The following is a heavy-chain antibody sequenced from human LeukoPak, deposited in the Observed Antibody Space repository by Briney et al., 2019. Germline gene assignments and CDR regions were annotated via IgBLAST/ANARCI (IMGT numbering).Heavy chain of an antibody. CDR1: GGSISSYY. CDR3: ARALAAAGPGDFQH. D-gene: IGHD6-13*01. Sequence: PSETLPLTCTVSGGSISSYYWSWIRQPAGKGLEWIGRIYTSGSTNYNPSLKSRVTISVDKSKNQFSLKLSSVTAADTAVYYCARALAAAGPGDFQHWGQGTLVTVSS. J-gene: IGHJ1*01. CDR2: IYTSGST. V-gene: IGHV4-4*07.